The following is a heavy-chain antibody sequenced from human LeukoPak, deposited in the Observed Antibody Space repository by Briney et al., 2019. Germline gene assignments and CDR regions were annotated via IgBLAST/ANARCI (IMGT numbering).Heavy chain of an antibody. J-gene: IGHJ4*02. D-gene: IGHD3-22*01. Sequence: GGSLRLSCAASGFTFSDYYMSWIRQAPGKGLEWVSYISSSGSTIYYADSVKGRFTISRDNAKNSLYLQMNSLRAEDTAMYYCARYYYDSSGYYYKDYWGQGTLVTVSS. CDR3: ARYYYDSSGYYYKDY. CDR2: ISSSGSTI. V-gene: IGHV3-11*04. CDR1: GFTFSDYY.